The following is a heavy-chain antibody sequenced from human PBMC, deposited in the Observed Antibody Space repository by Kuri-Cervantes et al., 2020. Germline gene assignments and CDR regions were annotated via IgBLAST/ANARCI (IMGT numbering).Heavy chain of an antibody. CDR2: INSDGSST. V-gene: IGHV3-74*01. CDR3: ARDRTADSGYDFLDY. D-gene: IGHD5-12*01. J-gene: IGHJ4*02. Sequence: GESLKISCAASGFTFSSYWMHWVRQAPGKGLVWVSRINSDGSSTSYADSVKGRFTISRDNAKNSVYLQMSSLRDEDTAIYYCARDRTADSGYDFLDYWGQGTPVTVSS. CDR1: GFTFSSYW.